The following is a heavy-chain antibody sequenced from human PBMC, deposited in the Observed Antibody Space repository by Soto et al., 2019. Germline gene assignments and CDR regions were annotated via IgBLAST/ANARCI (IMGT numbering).Heavy chain of an antibody. CDR3: ASSDGDYAYFDL. CDR1: GGSISSYY. Sequence: PSETLSLTCNVSGGSISSYYWSWIRQPPGKGLEWIGYIYYSGSTNYNPSLKSRVTISVDTSKNQFSLKLSSVTSADTAVYYCASSDGDYAYFDLWGRGTLVTSPQ. D-gene: IGHD4-17*01. CDR2: IYYSGST. J-gene: IGHJ2*01. V-gene: IGHV4-59*01.